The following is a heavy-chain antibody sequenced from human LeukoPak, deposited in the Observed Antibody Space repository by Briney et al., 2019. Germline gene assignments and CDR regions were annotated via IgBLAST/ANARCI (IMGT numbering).Heavy chain of an antibody. J-gene: IGHJ1*01. V-gene: IGHV1-8*03. Sequence: ASVNVSCKASGYTFTSYDINWVRQATGQGLEWMGWMNPNSGNTGYAQKFQGRVTITRNTSISTAYMELSSLRSEDTAVYYCARNGQQVRYFQHWGQGTLVTVSS. D-gene: IGHD6-13*01. CDR1: GYTFTSYD. CDR3: ARNGQQVRYFQH. CDR2: MNPNSGNT.